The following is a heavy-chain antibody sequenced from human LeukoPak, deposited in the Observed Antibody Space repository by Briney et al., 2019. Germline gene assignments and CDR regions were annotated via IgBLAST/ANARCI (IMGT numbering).Heavy chain of an antibody. Sequence: GRPLRLSCAASGFNFSSYGVHWVRQAPGKGLEWVAVILYDGSKKYYVDSVKGRFTISRDNSKNTLYMQMNSLRPEDTALYFCVKWGYSSGCAWGQGTLVTVSS. J-gene: IGHJ4*02. V-gene: IGHV3-30*18. CDR2: ILYDGSKK. D-gene: IGHD6-19*01. CDR1: GFNFSSYG. CDR3: VKWGYSSGCA.